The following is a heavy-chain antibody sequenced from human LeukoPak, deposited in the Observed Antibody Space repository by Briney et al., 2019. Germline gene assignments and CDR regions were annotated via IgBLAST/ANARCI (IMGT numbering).Heavy chain of an antibody. V-gene: IGHV1-2*02. Sequence: GASVKVSCKASGYTFTAYYMHWVRQAPGQGLEWLGWINPNTGDTNYAQKFQGRVTITRDTSASTAYMEVSSLRSEDTAVYYCARDTPYYYGGGAFDYWGQGTLVTVSS. D-gene: IGHD3-10*01. CDR1: GYTFTAYY. CDR3: ARDTPYYYGGGAFDY. CDR2: INPNTGDT. J-gene: IGHJ4*02.